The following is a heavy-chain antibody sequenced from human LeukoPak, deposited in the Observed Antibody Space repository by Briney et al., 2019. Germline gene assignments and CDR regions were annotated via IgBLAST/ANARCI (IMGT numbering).Heavy chain of an antibody. D-gene: IGHD3-3*01. Sequence: SETLSLTCTVSGGSISSGDYYWSWIRQPPGKGLEWIGYIYYSGSTYYNPSLKSRVTISVDTSKNQFSLKLSSVTAADTAVYYCARDGITIFGVAPPGAFDIWGQRTMVTVSS. CDR1: GGSISSGDYY. V-gene: IGHV4-30-4*08. CDR3: ARDGITIFGVAPPGAFDI. CDR2: IYYSGST. J-gene: IGHJ3*02.